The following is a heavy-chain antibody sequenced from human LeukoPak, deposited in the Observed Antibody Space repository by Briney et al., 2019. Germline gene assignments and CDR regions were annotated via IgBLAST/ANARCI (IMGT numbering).Heavy chain of an antibody. Sequence: ASVKVSCKASGYTFTGAYMHWVRQAPGQGLEWMGWINPNSGGTQFAQKFQGRVTMTRDTSISTAYMELDRLRSDDAAVYYCARVLFNSGYDFWGQGTLVTVSS. D-gene: IGHD2-21*01. J-gene: IGHJ4*02. CDR2: INPNSGGT. CDR1: GYTFTGAY. CDR3: ARVLFNSGYDF. V-gene: IGHV1-2*02.